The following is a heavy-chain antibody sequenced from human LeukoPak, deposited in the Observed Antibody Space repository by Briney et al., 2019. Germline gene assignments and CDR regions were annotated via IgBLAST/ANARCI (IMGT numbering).Heavy chain of an antibody. Sequence: GGSLRLSCAASGFTFSSYGMRWVRQAPGKGLKWVANIKQDGSEKYYVDSVKGRFTISRDNAKNSLYLQMNSLRAEDTAVYYCASTQRGLFDYWGQGTLVTVSS. CDR2: IKQDGSEK. V-gene: IGHV3-7*01. CDR3: ASTQRGLFDY. D-gene: IGHD6-25*01. CDR1: GFTFSSYG. J-gene: IGHJ4*02.